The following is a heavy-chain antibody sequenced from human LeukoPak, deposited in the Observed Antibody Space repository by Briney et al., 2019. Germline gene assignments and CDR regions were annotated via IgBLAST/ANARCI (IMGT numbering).Heavy chain of an antibody. CDR3: AKDVSGLIYYYYYMDV. Sequence: GGSLRLSCAASGFTFSSYGMHWVRQAPGKGLEWVTFIRYDGSNKYYADSVKGRFTISRDNSKNTLYLQMNSLRAEDTAVYYCAKDVSGLIYYYYYMDVWGKGTTVTVSS. CDR2: IRYDGSNK. V-gene: IGHV3-30*02. J-gene: IGHJ6*03. D-gene: IGHD5-12*01. CDR1: GFTFSSYG.